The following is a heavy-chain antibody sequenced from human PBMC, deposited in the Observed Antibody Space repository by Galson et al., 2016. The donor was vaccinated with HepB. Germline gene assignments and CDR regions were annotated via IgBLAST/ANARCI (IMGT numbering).Heavy chain of an antibody. Sequence: SLRLSCAASGFAFSSYEMNWVRRAPGKGLEWISYTSGGSGPIRFADSVEGRFTVSRDNTKNSLFPKMSSLRAEDTAIYYCAREQVIINDAFDLWVQGTMVTVS. CDR1: GFAFSSYE. D-gene: IGHD3-16*02. CDR2: TSGGSGPI. V-gene: IGHV3-48*03. CDR3: AREQVIINDAFDL. J-gene: IGHJ3*01.